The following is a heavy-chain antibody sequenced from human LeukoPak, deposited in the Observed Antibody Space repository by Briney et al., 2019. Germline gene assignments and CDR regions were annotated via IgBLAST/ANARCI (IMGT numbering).Heavy chain of an antibody. CDR1: GFTFSSYG. D-gene: IGHD3-10*01. Sequence: GGSLRLSCAASGFTFSSYGMHWVRQAPGKGLEWVAVISYDGSNIYYADSVKGRFTISRDNSKNTLYLQMNSLRAEDTAVYYCAKDRYYGSGSYRWGQGTLVTVSS. J-gene: IGHJ1*01. CDR3: AKDRYYGSGSYR. CDR2: ISYDGSNI. V-gene: IGHV3-30*18.